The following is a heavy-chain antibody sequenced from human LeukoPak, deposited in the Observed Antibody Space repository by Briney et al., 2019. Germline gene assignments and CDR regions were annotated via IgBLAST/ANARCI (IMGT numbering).Heavy chain of an antibody. CDR3: ARLTYDILTGCFDY. V-gene: IGHV4-39*01. CDR1: GGAISSSSYY. CDR2: VSNSGSK. D-gene: IGHD3-9*01. J-gene: IGHJ4*02. Sequence: SETLSLTCTVSGGAISSSSYYWGWTRQPPGKGLEWIGSVSNSGSKHYNPSLKSRVTVFVDTSKNQFSLRLSSVTAADTAVYYCARLTYDILTGCFDYWGQGTLVTVSS.